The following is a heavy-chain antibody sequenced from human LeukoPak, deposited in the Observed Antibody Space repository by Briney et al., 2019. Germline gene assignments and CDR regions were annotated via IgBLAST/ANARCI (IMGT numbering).Heavy chain of an antibody. D-gene: IGHD5-18*01. CDR3: ARDLGYSYAQGDY. CDR1: GGSISSSNW. J-gene: IGHJ4*02. V-gene: IGHV4-4*02. Sequence: SETLSLTCAVSGGSISSSNWWSWVRQPPGKGLEWIGEIYHSGSTNYNPSLKSRVTISVDKSKNQFSLKLSSVTAADTAVYYCARDLGYSYAQGDYWGQGTLVTVSS. CDR2: IYHSGST.